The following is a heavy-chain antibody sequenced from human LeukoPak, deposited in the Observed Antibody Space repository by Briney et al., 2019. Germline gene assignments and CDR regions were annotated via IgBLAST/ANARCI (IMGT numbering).Heavy chain of an antibody. CDR3: ARGRLVGDAFDI. J-gene: IGHJ3*02. CDR1: GYTFTSLD. CDR2: MNPKSGNT. Sequence: ASVKVSCKASGYTFTSLDINWVRQAAGQGLEWMGWMNPKSGNTGHAQKFQGRVTITRNTSISTAYMELSSLRSEDTAVYYCARGRLVGDAFDIWGQGTMVTVSS. V-gene: IGHV1-8*03. D-gene: IGHD6-19*01.